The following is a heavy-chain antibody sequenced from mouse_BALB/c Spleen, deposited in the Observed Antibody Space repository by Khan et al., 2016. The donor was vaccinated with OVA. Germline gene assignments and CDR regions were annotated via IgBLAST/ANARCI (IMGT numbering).Heavy chain of an antibody. V-gene: IGHV2-6-4*01. CDR2: IWGGGGT. CDR3: ARAYYRYDGYYAMDY. J-gene: IGHJ4*01. CDR1: GFSLSRYN. Sequence: QVQLKESGPGLVAPSQSLSITCTVSGFSLSRYNIHWVRQPPGKGLEWLGMIWGGGGTDYYSTLKSRLSIRKDNSKSQVLLQMNSLQTDDTAMYYCARAYYRYDGYYAMDYWGQGTSVTVSS. D-gene: IGHD2-14*01.